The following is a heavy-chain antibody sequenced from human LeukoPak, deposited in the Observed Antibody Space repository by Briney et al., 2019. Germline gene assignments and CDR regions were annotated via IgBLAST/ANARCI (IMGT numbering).Heavy chain of an antibody. Sequence: GGSLRLSCAASGFTFSSYSMTWVRQAPGKGLEWVSSISSSSSYIYYADSVKGRFTISRDNAKNSLYLQMNSLRAEDTAVYYCAREPSFDAFDIWGQGTMVTVSS. V-gene: IGHV3-21*01. CDR1: GFTFSSYS. CDR3: AREPSFDAFDI. CDR2: ISSSSSYI. J-gene: IGHJ3*02.